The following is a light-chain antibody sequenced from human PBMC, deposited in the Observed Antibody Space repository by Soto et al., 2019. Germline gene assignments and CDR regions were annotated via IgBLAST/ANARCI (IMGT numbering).Light chain of an antibody. V-gene: IGLV2-11*01. Sequence: QSALTQPRSVSGSPGQSVTISCTGTSSDVGGYNYVFWYQQHPGKAPKLMIYDVVKRPSGVPDRFSGSKSGNTASLTISGLQADDEADYYCCSYAGSHTYVFGAGTQLTVL. CDR3: CSYAGSHTYV. J-gene: IGLJ7*01. CDR2: DVV. CDR1: SSDVGGYNY.